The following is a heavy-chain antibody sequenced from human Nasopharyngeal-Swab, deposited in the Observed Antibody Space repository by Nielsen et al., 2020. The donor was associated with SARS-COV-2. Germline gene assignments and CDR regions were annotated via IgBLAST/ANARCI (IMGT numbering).Heavy chain of an antibody. CDR3: ARAHYGGTYYCYYGMDV. V-gene: IGHV3-13*01. Sequence: GGSLRLSCAASGFTFSSYDMHWVRQATGKGLEWVSAIGTAGDTYYPGSVKGRFTISRENAKNSLYLQMNSLRAGDTAVYYCARAHYGGTYYCYYGMDVWGQGTTVTVSS. D-gene: IGHD4-23*01. CDR1: GFTFSSYD. J-gene: IGHJ6*02. CDR2: IGTAGDT.